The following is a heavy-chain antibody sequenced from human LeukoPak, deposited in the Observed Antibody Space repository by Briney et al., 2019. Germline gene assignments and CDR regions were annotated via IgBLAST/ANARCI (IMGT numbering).Heavy chain of an antibody. CDR1: GFTFSGSA. J-gene: IGHJ3*02. D-gene: IGHD6-19*01. CDR3: TRRAMKTSSGWYSSNAFDI. CDR2: IRSKANSYAT. V-gene: IGHV3-73*01. Sequence: GGSLRLSCAASGFTFSGSAMHWVRQASGKGLEWVGRIRSKANSYATAYAASVKGRFTISRDDSKNTAYLQMNSLKTEDTAVYYCTRRAMKTSSGWYSSNAFDIWGQGTMVTVS.